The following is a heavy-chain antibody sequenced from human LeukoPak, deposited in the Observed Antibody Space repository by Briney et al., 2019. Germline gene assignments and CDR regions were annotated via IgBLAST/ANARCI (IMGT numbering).Heavy chain of an antibody. V-gene: IGHV3-33*01. D-gene: IGHD3-10*01. CDR2: IWYDGSNK. Sequence: GSLRLSCAASGFTFSSYGMHWVRQAPGKGLEWVAVIWYDGSNKYYADSVKGRFTISRDNSKNTLYLQMNSLRAEDTAVYHCARGQWFGELLGWFDPWGQGTLVTVSS. CDR1: GFTFSSYG. CDR3: ARGQWFGELLGWFDP. J-gene: IGHJ5*02.